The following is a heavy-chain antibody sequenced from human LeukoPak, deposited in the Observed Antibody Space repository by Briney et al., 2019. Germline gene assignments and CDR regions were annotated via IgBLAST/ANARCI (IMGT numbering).Heavy chain of an antibody. CDR3: ARDRRLLRYFDWLLDYFDY. CDR2: ISAHNGNT. D-gene: IGHD3-9*01. V-gene: IGHV1-18*04. Sequence: ASVKVSCTASGYTFTSYGISWVRQAPGQGLEWMGWISAHNGNTNYAQKLQGRVTITTDTSTSTAYMELRSLRSDDTAVYYCARDRRLLRYFDWLLDYFDYWGQGTLVTVPS. J-gene: IGHJ4*02. CDR1: GYTFTSYG.